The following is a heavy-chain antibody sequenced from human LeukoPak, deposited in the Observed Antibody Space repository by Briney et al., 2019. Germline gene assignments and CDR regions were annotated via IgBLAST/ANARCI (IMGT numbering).Heavy chain of an antibody. Sequence: ASVKVSCKASGYTFTSYGISWVRQAPGQGLEWMGWISAYNGNTNYAQKLQGRVTMTTDTSTSTAYMELRSLRSDDTAVYYCARDLDIVVVPAAICLGYWGQGTLVTVSS. J-gene: IGHJ4*02. CDR3: ARDLDIVVVPAAICLGY. D-gene: IGHD2-2*01. CDR1: GYTFTSYG. V-gene: IGHV1-18*01. CDR2: ISAYNGNT.